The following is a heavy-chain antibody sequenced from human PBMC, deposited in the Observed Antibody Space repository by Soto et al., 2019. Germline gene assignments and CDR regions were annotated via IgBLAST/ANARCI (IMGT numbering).Heavy chain of an antibody. D-gene: IGHD7-27*01. CDR2: IYWDDDK. CDR1: GFSLSTSGVG. CDR3: AHSLIPNWGSRGAFDY. V-gene: IGHV2-5*02. J-gene: IGHJ4*02. Sequence: QITLKESGPPLVKPTQTLTLTCTFSGFSLSTSGVGVGWIRQPPGKALEWLALIYWDDDKRYSPSLKSRLTITTDTSKNSVVLTMTNMDPVDTATYYCAHSLIPNWGSRGAFDYGGQGTLVTVSS.